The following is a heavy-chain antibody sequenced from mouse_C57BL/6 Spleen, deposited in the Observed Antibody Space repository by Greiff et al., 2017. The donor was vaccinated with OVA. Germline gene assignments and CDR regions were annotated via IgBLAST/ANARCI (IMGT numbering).Heavy chain of an antibody. CDR2: ISSGGSYT. CDR3: ASRWDYFDY. V-gene: IGHV5-6*02. J-gene: IGHJ2*01. CDR1: GFTFSSYG. Sequence: EVKLVESGGDLVKPGGSLKLSCAASGFTFSSYGMSWVRQTPDKRLEWVATISSGGSYTYYPDSVKGRFTISRDNAKNTLYLQMSSLKSEDTAMYYCASRWDYFDYWGQGTTLTVSS.